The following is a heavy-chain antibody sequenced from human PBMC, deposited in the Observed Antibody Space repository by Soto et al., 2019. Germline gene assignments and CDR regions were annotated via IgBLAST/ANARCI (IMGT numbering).Heavy chain of an antibody. CDR3: ATPYYFNH. CDR2: IWYHGVDK. Sequence: GGSLRLSCAASGFTFSRQAMHWVRQAPGRGLEWVAVIWYHGVDKYYADSVKGRFTISRDNSKNTVYLQMNSLRGEDTAVYYCATPYYFNHWGPGTLVTVSS. CDR1: GFTFSRQA. J-gene: IGHJ1*01. V-gene: IGHV3-33*01. D-gene: IGHD3-16*01.